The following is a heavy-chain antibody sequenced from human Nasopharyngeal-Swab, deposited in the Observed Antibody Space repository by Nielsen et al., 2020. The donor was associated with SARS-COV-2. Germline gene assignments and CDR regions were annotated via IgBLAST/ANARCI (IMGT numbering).Heavy chain of an antibody. D-gene: IGHD6-6*01. V-gene: IGHV4-34*01. CDR2: VNHGGGT. J-gene: IGHJ6*03. Sequence: WVRQTPGKGLEWIGEVNHGGGTNYNPSLKSRVTISVATSKNQFSLKLTSVTAADTAVYYCARGGAGVVASPVLGLGPFYYYHFMDVWGQGTTVTVSS. CDR3: ARGGAGVVASPVLGLGPFYYYHFMDV.